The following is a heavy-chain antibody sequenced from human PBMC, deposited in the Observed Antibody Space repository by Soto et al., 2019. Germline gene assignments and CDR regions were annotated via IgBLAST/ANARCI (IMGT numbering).Heavy chain of an antibody. CDR1: GGSITYINNHY. Sequence: SETLSLTCTVSGGSITYINNHYCSWIRQPPGKGLEWIGYIYYSGTTNYNPSLKSRVTISVDTSKNQFSLKLSSVTAADTAVYYCARASGRTTVTTLDYWGQGTLVTVSS. J-gene: IGHJ4*02. D-gene: IGHD4-17*01. CDR3: ARASGRTTVTTLDY. V-gene: IGHV4-61*01. CDR2: IYYSGTT.